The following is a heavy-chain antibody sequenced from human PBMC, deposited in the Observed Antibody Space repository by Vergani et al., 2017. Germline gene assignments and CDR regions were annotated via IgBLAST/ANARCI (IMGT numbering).Heavy chain of an antibody. CDR3: ARRRLTTVRGVPLD. J-gene: IGHJ4*02. D-gene: IGHD3-10*01. CDR1: GGSISSSSYY. Sequence: QLQLQESGPGLVKPSETLSLTCTVSGGSISSSSYYWGWIRQPPGKGLAWIGSIYYSGSTYYNPSLKSRVTISVDTSKNQFSLKLSSVTAADTAVYYCARRRLTTVRGVPLDWGQGTLVTVSS. CDR2: IYYSGST. V-gene: IGHV4-39*01.